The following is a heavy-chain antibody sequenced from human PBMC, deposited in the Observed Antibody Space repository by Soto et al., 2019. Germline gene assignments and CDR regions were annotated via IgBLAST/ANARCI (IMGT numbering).Heavy chain of an antibody. Sequence: QVQLVESGGGVVQPGRSLRLSCAASGFTFSSYGMHWVRQAPGKGLEWVAVISYDGSNKYYADSVKGRFTISRDNSKNTLYLQMNSLRAEDTAVYYCAKDRGEWELQFDYWGQGTLVNVSS. V-gene: IGHV3-30*18. J-gene: IGHJ4*02. CDR1: GFTFSSYG. D-gene: IGHD1-26*01. CDR3: AKDRGEWELQFDY. CDR2: ISYDGSNK.